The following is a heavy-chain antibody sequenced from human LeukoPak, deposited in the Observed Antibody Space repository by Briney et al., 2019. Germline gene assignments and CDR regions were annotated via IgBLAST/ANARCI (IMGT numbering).Heavy chain of an antibody. CDR2: LGGSGGST. CDR3: AKNTEGGHDFAQTPYYFDC. V-gene: IGHV3-23*01. D-gene: IGHD3-3*01. CDR1: GFTFSSYA. J-gene: IGHJ4*02. Sequence: PGGSLRLSCAASGFTFSSYAMSWVRQAPGKGLEWVSILGGSGGSTYYADSVKGRFTISRDNSKNTLYLQMNSLRAEDTALYFCAKNTEGGHDFAQTPYYFDCWGQGTLVTVSS.